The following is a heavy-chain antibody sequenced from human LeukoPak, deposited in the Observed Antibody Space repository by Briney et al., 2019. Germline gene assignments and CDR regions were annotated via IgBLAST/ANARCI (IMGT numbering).Heavy chain of an antibody. CDR2: ISYDGSNK. J-gene: IGHJ3*02. D-gene: IGHD3-3*01. CDR1: GFTFSSYA. CDR3: ARTYDFGIGPPGDAFDN. Sequence: PGRSLRLSCAASGFTFSSYAMHWVRQAPGKGLEWVAVISYDGSNKYYADSVKGRFTISRDNSKNTLYLQMNSLRAEDTAVYYCARTYDFGIGPPGDAFDNWGQGTLVTVFS. V-gene: IGHV3-30-3*01.